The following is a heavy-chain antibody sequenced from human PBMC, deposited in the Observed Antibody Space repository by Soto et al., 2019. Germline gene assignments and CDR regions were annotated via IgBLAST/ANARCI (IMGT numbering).Heavy chain of an antibody. CDR2: KKQDGSEK. J-gene: IGHJ3*02. V-gene: IGHV3-7*01. D-gene: IGHD3-3*01. CDR1: GFTFSSYW. CDR3: ARDNKYYDFWSGPDAFDI. Sequence: GGSLRLSCAASGFTFSSYWMSWVRQAPGKGLEWVANKKQDGSEKYYVDSVKGRFTISRDNAKNSLYLQMNSLRAEDTAVYYCARDNKYYDFWSGPDAFDIWGQGTMVTVSS.